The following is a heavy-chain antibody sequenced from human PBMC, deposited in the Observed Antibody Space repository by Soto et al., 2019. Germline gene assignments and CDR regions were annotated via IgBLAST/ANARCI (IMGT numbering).Heavy chain of an antibody. Sequence: QVQLQESGPGLVKPSQTLSLTCNVSGESISSGGYYWSWIRHHPRKGLEWIGYIYDSESAYYNPSLQSRVTISMDTSKNHFAMRLSSVTDADTAVYYCARASSSSSAADYWGQGTLVTVSS. CDR2: IYDSESA. D-gene: IGHD6-6*01. CDR3: ARASSSSSAADY. V-gene: IGHV4-31*03. CDR1: GESISSGGYY. J-gene: IGHJ4*02.